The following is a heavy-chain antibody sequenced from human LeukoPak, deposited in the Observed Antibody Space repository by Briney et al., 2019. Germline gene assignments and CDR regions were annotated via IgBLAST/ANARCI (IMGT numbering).Heavy chain of an antibody. CDR3: ARGQYGSGSYYNGEDY. D-gene: IGHD3-10*01. Sequence: GASVKVSCKASGYTFTGYYMHWVRQAPGQGLEWMGWINPNSGGTNYAQKFQGRVTMTRDTSISTAYMELSRLRSDDTAVYYCARGQYGSGSYYNGEDYWGQGTLVTVSS. CDR1: GYTFTGYY. V-gene: IGHV1-2*02. CDR2: INPNSGGT. J-gene: IGHJ4*02.